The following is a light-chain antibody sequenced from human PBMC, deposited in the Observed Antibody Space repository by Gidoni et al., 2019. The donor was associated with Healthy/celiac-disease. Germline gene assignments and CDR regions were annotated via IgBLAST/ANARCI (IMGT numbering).Light chain of an antibody. J-gene: IGKJ2*01. CDR3: QQYGSSPRT. CDR2: GAS. Sequence: EIVLTQSPGTLSLSPGERATLSCMASQSVSSSYLAWYQQKPGQAPRLLIYGASSRATGIPDRFRRSGPATDFTLTISRLEPEDFAVYYCQQYGSSPRTFGQXTKLEIK. V-gene: IGKV3-20*01. CDR1: QSVSSSY.